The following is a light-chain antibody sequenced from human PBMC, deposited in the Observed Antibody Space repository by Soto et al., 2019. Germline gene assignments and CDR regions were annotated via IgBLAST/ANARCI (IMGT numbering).Light chain of an antibody. CDR3: SSYTSSPLYV. CDR2: EVS. CDR1: SSDVGGYNY. V-gene: IGLV2-14*01. Sequence: QSVLTEPASVSGSPGQSITISCTGTSSDVGGYNYVSWYQQHPGKAPKLMIYEVSNGPSGVSNRFSGSKSGNTASLTISGLQAEDGANYYCSSYTSSPLYVFGTGTKVTVL. J-gene: IGLJ1*01.